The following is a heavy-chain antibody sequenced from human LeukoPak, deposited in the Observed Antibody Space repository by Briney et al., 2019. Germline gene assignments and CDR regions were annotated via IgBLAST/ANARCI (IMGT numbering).Heavy chain of an antibody. V-gene: IGHV4-4*07. Sequence: SETLSLTCTVSGASINKDYWAWIRQPAGKGLEWIGRIHPSGVTHQNPSLRGRVTMSIDASKNQFSLNLSSVTAADTAVYYCVRDEYRDVWGKGTTVTVSS. CDR2: IHPSGVT. CDR3: VRDEYRDV. CDR1: GASINKDY. D-gene: IGHD2/OR15-2a*01. J-gene: IGHJ6*04.